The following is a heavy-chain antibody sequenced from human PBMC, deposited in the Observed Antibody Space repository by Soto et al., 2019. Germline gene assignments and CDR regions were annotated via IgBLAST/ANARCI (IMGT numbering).Heavy chain of an antibody. J-gene: IGHJ6*02. V-gene: IGHV5-51*01. D-gene: IGHD6-6*01. CDR3: ARHRYSSSPYYGMDV. Sequence: PGESLKISCKGSGYDFAAYWIGWVRQMPGKGLEWMGIIYPGDSDTRYSPSFQGHVTISADKSISTAYLQWSSLKASDTAMYYCARHRYSSSPYYGMDVWGQGTTVTV. CDR1: GYDFAAYW. CDR2: IYPGDSDT.